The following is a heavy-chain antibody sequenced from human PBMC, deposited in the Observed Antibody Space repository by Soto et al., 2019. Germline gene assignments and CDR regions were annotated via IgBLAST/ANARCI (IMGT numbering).Heavy chain of an antibody. V-gene: IGHV4-39*07. CDR3: ARGPNYYDSSGYSDY. J-gene: IGHJ4*02. CDR1: GGSISSSSYY. Sequence: SETLSLTCTVSGGSISSSSYYWGWIRQPPGKGLEWIGSIYHSGSTNYNPSLKSRVTISVDTSKNQFSLKLSSVTAADTAVYYCARGPNYYDSSGYSDYWGQGTLVTVSS. D-gene: IGHD3-22*01. CDR2: IYHSGST.